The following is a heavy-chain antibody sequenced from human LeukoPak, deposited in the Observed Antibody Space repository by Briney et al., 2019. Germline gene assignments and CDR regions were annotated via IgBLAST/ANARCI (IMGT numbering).Heavy chain of an antibody. V-gene: IGHV1-2*02. J-gene: IGHJ3*02. CDR2: INPNSGGT. CDR1: GYTFTGYY. CDR3: ARFTRSFCSSTSCQYGPEAFDI. Sequence: ASVKVSCKASGYTFTGYYMHWVRQAPGQGLEWMGWINPNSGGTNYAQKIQGRVTMTRDTSISTAYMELSRLRSDDTAVYYCARFTRSFCSSTSCQYGPEAFDIWGQGTMVTVSS. D-gene: IGHD2-2*01.